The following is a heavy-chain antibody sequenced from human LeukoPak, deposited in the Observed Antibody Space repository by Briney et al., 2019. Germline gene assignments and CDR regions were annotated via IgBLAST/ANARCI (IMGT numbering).Heavy chain of an antibody. J-gene: IGHJ4*02. D-gene: IGHD2-8*01. V-gene: IGHV3-23*01. Sequence: GGSLRLSCAASGFTFSNYAMTWVRQAPGKGLEWVSTISGGGDSTYYADSARGRFTISRDDSKSTLYLQMNSLRAEDTAAYYCAKTPDYCSNGVCYTLHYFDYWGQGTLVTVSS. CDR1: GFTFSNYA. CDR3: AKTPDYCSNGVCYTLHYFDY. CDR2: ISGGGDST.